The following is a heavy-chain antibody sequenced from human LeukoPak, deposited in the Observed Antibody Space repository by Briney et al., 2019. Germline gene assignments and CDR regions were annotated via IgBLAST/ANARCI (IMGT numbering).Heavy chain of an antibody. CDR2: IYYSGST. Sequence: SETLSLTCTVSGGSISSSSYYWGWIRQPPGKGLEWIGSIYYSGSTYYSPSLKSRVTISVDTSKNQFSLKLSSVTAADTAVYYCARRGWAYFDYWGQGTLVTVSS. CDR1: GGSISSSSYY. D-gene: IGHD1-26*01. V-gene: IGHV4-39*01. CDR3: ARRGWAYFDY. J-gene: IGHJ4*02.